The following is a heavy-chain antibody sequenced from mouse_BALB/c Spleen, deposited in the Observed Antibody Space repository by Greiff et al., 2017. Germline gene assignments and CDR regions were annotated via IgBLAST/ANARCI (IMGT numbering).Heavy chain of an antibody. D-gene: IGHD2-1*01. J-gene: IGHJ3*01. CDR1: GFTFSSYG. CDR2: ISSGGSYT. Sequence: EVQGVESGGDLVKPGGSLKLSCAASGFTFSSYGMSWVRQTPDKRLEWVATISSGGSYTYYPDSVKGRFTISSDNAKNTLYLQMSSLKSEDTAMFYCARQGGNYEGFAYWGQGTLVTVSA. V-gene: IGHV5-6*01. CDR3: ARQGGNYEGFAY.